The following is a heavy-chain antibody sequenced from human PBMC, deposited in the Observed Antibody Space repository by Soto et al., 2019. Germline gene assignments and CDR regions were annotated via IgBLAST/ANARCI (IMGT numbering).Heavy chain of an antibody. J-gene: IGHJ6*02. CDR2: IWYDGSNK. D-gene: IGHD2-2*02. Sequence: QVQLVESGGGVVQPGRSLRLSCAASGFTFSSYGMHWVRQAPGKGLEWVAVIWYDGSNKYYADSVKGRFTISRDNSKNTLYLQMNSLRAEDTAVYYCARVIGDIVVVPADIPYYGMDVWGQGTTVTVSS. CDR1: GFTFSSYG. CDR3: ARVIGDIVVVPADIPYYGMDV. V-gene: IGHV3-33*01.